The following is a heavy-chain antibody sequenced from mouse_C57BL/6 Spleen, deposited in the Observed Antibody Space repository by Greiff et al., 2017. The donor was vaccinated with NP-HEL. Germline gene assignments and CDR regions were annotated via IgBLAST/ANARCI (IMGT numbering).Heavy chain of an antibody. CDR3: ARFSSGPYYYAMDY. CDR2: IYPGSGNT. J-gene: IGHJ4*01. V-gene: IGHV1-66*01. CDR1: GYSFTSYY. Sequence: QVHVKQSGPELVKPGASVKISCKASGYSFTSYYIHWVKQRPGQGLEWIGWIYPGSGNTKYNEKFKGKATLTADTSSSTAYMQLSSLTSEDSAVYYCARFSSGPYYYAMDYWGQGTSVTVSS. D-gene: IGHD3-2*02.